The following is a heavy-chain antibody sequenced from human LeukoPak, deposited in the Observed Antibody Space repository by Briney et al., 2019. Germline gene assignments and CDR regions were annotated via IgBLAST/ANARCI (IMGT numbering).Heavy chain of an antibody. CDR1: GFTFSSYG. D-gene: IGHD6-13*01. Sequence: GRSLRLSCAASGFTFSSYGMHWVRQAPGKGLEWVAVIWYDGSNKYYADSVKGRFTISRDNSKNTLYLQMNSLRAEDTAVYYCARVKAKTTYSSSWGRRNPIDYWGQGTLVTVSS. CDR2: IWYDGSNK. CDR3: ARVKAKTTYSSSWGRRNPIDY. J-gene: IGHJ4*02. V-gene: IGHV3-33*01.